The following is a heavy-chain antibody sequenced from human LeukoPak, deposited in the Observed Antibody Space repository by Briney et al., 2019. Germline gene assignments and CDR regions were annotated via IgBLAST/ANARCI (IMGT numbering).Heavy chain of an antibody. CDR2: ISGSGGST. CDR1: GLTFSSYA. J-gene: IGHJ4*02. CDR3: AKGWLGWTTFFDY. D-gene: IGHD5-24*01. V-gene: IGHV3-23*01. Sequence: PGGSLRLSCAASGLTFSSYAMSWVRQAPGKGLEWVSAISGSGGSTYYADSVKGRFTISRDNSKNTLYLQMNSLRAEDTAVYYCAKGWLGWTTFFDYWGQGTLVTVSS.